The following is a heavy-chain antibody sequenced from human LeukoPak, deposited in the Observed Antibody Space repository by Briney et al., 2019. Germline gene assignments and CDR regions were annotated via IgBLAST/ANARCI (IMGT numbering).Heavy chain of an antibody. D-gene: IGHD3-10*02. V-gene: IGHV3-21*01. CDR1: GFTFSSYS. Sequence: GGSLRLSCAASGFTFSSYSMNWVRQAPGKGLEWVSSISSSSTYIHYGDSVKGRFTISRDNAKNSLYLQMNSLRAEDTAVYYCAELGITMIGGVWGKGTTVTISS. J-gene: IGHJ6*04. CDR2: ISSSSTYI. CDR3: AELGITMIGGV.